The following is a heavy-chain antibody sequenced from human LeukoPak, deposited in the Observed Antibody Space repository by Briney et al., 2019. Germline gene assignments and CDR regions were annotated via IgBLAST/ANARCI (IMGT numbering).Heavy chain of an antibody. Sequence: PGGSLRLSCAVSGFTFSNSALSWVRQAPGKGLEWVSDISGSGGSTYYADSVKGRFTISRDDSKNTLYLQMNSLRAEDTAVYYCAKRIQSAMATGYWGQGTLVTVSS. D-gene: IGHD5-18*01. CDR3: AKRIQSAMATGY. V-gene: IGHV3-23*01. CDR1: GFTFSNSA. CDR2: ISGSGGST. J-gene: IGHJ4*02.